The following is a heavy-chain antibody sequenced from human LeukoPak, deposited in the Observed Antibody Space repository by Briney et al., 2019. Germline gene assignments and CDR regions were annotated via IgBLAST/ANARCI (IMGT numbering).Heavy chain of an antibody. V-gene: IGHV1-24*01. J-gene: IGHJ4*02. CDR1: GCTLTELS. D-gene: IGHD4-23*01. CDR3: ATGRTTVTTPLDY. Sequence: ASVKVSCKVSGCTLTELSMHWVRQAPGKGLEWMGGFDPEDGETIYAQKFQGRVTMTEHTSTDTAYMELSSLRSEDTAVYYCATGRTTVTTPLDYWGQGTLVTVSS. CDR2: FDPEDGET.